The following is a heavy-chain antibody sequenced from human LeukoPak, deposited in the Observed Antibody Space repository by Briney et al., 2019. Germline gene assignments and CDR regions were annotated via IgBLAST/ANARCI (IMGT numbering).Heavy chain of an antibody. Sequence: PSETLSLTCAVSGGSISRGDYSWGWIRQPPGKGLEWIGNTQHSGSAYYNPSLKSRVTMSVDRSKNQFSLKLSSVTAADTAVYYCARALSGTDFDYWGQGTLVTVSS. V-gene: IGHV4-30-2*01. CDR1: GGSISRGDYS. J-gene: IGHJ4*02. D-gene: IGHD1-26*01. CDR2: TQHSGSA. CDR3: ARALSGTDFDY.